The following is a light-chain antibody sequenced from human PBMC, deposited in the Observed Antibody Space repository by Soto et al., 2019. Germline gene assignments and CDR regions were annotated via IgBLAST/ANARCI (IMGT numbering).Light chain of an antibody. Sequence: DIQMTQSPSSLSASEGDRVTITCQASQGISNYLNWYQQKPGKAPKLLIYDASNLETGVPSRFSGSGSGTDFTFTISSLQSEDIATYYCQQYDNLPLTFGGGTKVEIK. V-gene: IGKV1-33*01. J-gene: IGKJ4*01. CDR3: QQYDNLPLT. CDR2: DAS. CDR1: QGISNY.